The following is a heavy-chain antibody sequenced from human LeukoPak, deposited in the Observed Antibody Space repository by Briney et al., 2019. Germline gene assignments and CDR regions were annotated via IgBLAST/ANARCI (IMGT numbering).Heavy chain of an antibody. CDR3: TRAYYYTSSGDDY. J-gene: IGHJ4*02. Sequence: PGGSLRLSCAASGLTFSDYWMHWVRQAPGKGLVWVSRIDSDGSTTTYADSVKGRFTISRDNAKNTLYLQMNSLRAGDTAVYYCTRAYYYTSSGDDYWGQGTQVTVSS. CDR2: IDSDGSTT. D-gene: IGHD3-22*01. V-gene: IGHV3-74*01. CDR1: GLTFSDYW.